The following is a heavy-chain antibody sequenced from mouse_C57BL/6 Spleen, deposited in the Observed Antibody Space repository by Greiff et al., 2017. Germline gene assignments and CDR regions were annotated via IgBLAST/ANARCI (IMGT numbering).Heavy chain of an antibody. CDR2: IDPETGGT. V-gene: IGHV1-15*01. D-gene: IGHD2-1*01. CDR1: GYTFTDYE. CDR3: TVRWGNYGGYYYAMDY. Sequence: QVQLQQSGAELVRPGASVTLSCKASGYTFTDYEMHWVKQTPVHGLEWIGAIDPETGGTAYNQKFKGKAILTADKSSSTAYMELRSLTSEDSAVYYCTVRWGNYGGYYYAMDYWGQGTSGTVSS. J-gene: IGHJ4*01.